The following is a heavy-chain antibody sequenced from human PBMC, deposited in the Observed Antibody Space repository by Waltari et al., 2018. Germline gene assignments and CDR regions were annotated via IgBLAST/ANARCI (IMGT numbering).Heavy chain of an antibody. Sequence: QVQLQESGPGLVKPSETLSLTCAVSGYSISSGYYWGWIRQPPGKGLEWIGSIYQSGSTYYNPSLKSRVTISVDTSKNQFSLKLSSVTAADTAVYYCAREGDYYYGSGSPYGYGMDVWGQGTTVTVSS. V-gene: IGHV4-38-2*02. CDR1: GYSISSGYY. CDR3: AREGDYYYGSGSPYGYGMDV. CDR2: IYQSGST. J-gene: IGHJ6*02. D-gene: IGHD3-10*01.